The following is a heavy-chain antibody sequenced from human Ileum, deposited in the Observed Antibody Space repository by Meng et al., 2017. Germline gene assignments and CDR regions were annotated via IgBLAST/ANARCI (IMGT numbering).Heavy chain of an antibody. Sequence: SETLSLTFVVSGASVSSRGWYWGWVRQPPGKVLEWIGTIDYSGSTYYNPSLKSRVSISADTSKNQFSLKLSSVTAADTAVYYCARDSQIRWFYSWGQGTLVTVSS. V-gene: IGHV4-39*07. CDR3: ARDSQIRWFYS. CDR1: GASVSSRGWY. CDR2: IDYSGST. J-gene: IGHJ5*01.